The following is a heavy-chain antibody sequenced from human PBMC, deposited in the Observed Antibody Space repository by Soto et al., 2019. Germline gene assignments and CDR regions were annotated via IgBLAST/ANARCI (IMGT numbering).Heavy chain of an antibody. J-gene: IGHJ6*03. CDR3: AFGVVPAATDYYYYMDV. Sequence: QVQLVQSGAEVKKPGASVKVSCKASGYTFTSYGISWVRQAPGQGLEWMGWISGYNGNTNYAQKLKGRVTMSTDTSTSTAYMELRSLRSDDTAVYYCAFGVVPAATDYYYYMDVWGKGTTVTVSS. V-gene: IGHV1-18*01. CDR1: GYTFTSYG. CDR2: ISGYNGNT. D-gene: IGHD2-2*01.